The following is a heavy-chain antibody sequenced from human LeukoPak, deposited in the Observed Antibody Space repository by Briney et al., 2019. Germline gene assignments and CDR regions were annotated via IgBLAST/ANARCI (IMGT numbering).Heavy chain of an antibody. J-gene: IGHJ5*02. V-gene: IGHV3-13*01. CDR3: ARGNTRSWFDP. CDR1: GFTFSSYD. Sequence: GGSLRLSCAASGFTFSSYDMHWVRQATGKGLKWVSAIGTAGDTYYPGSVKGRFTISRENAKNSLYLQMNSLRAGDTAVYYCARGNTRSWFDPWGQGTLVTVSS. CDR2: IGTAGDT.